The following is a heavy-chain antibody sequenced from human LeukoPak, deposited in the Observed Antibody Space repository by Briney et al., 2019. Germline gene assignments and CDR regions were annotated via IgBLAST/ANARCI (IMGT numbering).Heavy chain of an antibody. Sequence: GSLRLSCAASGFTFRNYWMGWVRQAPGKGLEWVANTKPDGSAEYYADSVRGRFTTSRDNANNFLYLQMNSLRAEVTAVYYCARDPGVYYYDSSGQPDYWGQGTLVTVSS. CDR3: ARDPGVYYYDSSGQPDY. V-gene: IGHV3-7*01. CDR2: TKPDGSAE. D-gene: IGHD3-22*01. J-gene: IGHJ4*02. CDR1: GFTFRNYW.